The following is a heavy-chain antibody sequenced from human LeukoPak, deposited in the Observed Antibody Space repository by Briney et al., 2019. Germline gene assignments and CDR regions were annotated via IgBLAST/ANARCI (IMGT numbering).Heavy chain of an antibody. J-gene: IGHJ4*02. CDR1: GYTFTSYY. D-gene: IGHD2-21*01. Sequence: SVKVSCKPSGYTFTSYYIHWVRQAPGQGLEWMGSIIPFLGTTNYAQKFQGRVTITADEPTRTAYMELTYVRSDDTAVYYCTIIPNVILFTHYFEYWGQGTLVTVSS. V-gene: IGHV1-69*11. CDR2: IIPFLGTT. CDR3: TIIPNVILFTHYFEY.